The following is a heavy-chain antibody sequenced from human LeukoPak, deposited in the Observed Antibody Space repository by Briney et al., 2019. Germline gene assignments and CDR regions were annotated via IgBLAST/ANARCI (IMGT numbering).Heavy chain of an antibody. V-gene: IGHV3-23*01. CDR2: ISRSCDST. J-gene: IGHJ4*02. CDR3: AIQAGGYYQPLDF. Sequence: GWSLRLSCAASGFTFITYAMSWVRQDPGKGLEWVSTISRSCDSTYYADSVRGRFTISRDISKSTLYLEMSSLRAEDTAVYYCAIQAGGYYQPLDFWGQGTLVTVSS. CDR1: GFTFITYA. D-gene: IGHD3-22*01.